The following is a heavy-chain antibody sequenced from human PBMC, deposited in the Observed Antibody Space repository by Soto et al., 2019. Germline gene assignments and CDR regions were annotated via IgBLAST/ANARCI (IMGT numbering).Heavy chain of an antibody. V-gene: IGHV3-30*18. D-gene: IGHD3-10*01. J-gene: IGHJ4*02. CDR1: GFTFSSNV. Sequence: QVQLVESGGGVVQPGRSLRLSCAASGFTFSSNVMHWVRQAPGEGLEWVAVISNDGSNKYLADSVRGRFTISRDNSNNTLYLQMNSLRPEDTDVYYCEKATWYGSEPTGYFFDYWGQGALVTVSS. CDR2: ISNDGSNK. CDR3: EKATWYGSEPTGYFFDY.